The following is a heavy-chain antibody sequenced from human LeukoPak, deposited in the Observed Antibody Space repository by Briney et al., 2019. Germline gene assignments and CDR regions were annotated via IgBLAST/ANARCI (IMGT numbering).Heavy chain of an antibody. CDR2: IPNDGSNT. Sequence: GRSLTLSCTASGFTFSIYGFHWVRQAPGKGLEWVATIPNDGSNTFYLDSVKGRFTISRDNSKNTLYLQMNSLRAEDTAVYYCAKGIGTTSLYNWFDPWGQGALVSVSS. CDR3: AKGIGTTSLYNWFDP. J-gene: IGHJ5*02. V-gene: IGHV3-33*03. D-gene: IGHD2/OR15-2a*01. CDR1: GFTFSIYG.